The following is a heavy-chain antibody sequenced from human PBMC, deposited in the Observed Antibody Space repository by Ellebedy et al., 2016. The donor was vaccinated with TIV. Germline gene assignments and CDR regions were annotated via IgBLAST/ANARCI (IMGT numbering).Heavy chain of an antibody. V-gene: IGHV3-53*01. CDR1: GLTVSSNH. CDR3: ARGRHSFYTDY. D-gene: IGHD3-10*01. CDR2: IYSGGST. J-gene: IGHJ4*02. Sequence: GESLKISXAASGLTVSSNHMNWVRQAPGKGLEWLSVIYSGGSTYYADSVKGRFTISRDNSKNTLYLQMNSLRAEDTAVYYCARGRHSFYTDYWGQGTRVTVSS.